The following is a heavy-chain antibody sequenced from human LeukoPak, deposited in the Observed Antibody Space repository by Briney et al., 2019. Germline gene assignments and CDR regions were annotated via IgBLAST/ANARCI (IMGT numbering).Heavy chain of an antibody. J-gene: IGHJ6*02. CDR1: GFTFSSYS. D-gene: IGHD3-9*01. CDR2: ISSSSSYI. CDR3: ARDILTGYWPSYYYYGMDV. Sequence: GSLRLSCAASGFTFSSYSMSWVRQAPGKGLEWVSSISSSSSYIYYADSVKGRFTISRDNAKNSLYLQMNSLRAEDTAVYYCARDILTGYWPSYYYYGMDVWGQGTTVTVSS. V-gene: IGHV3-21*01.